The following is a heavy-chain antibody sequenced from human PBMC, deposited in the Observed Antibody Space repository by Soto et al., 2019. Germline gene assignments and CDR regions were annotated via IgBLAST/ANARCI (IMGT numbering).Heavy chain of an antibody. CDR1: GFTFSSYA. V-gene: IGHV3-23*01. D-gene: IGHD3-22*01. CDR2: ISGSGGST. CDR3: AKDCGGDCYPRYYYYDSSGYFDY. Sequence: GGSLRLSCAASGFTFSSYAMSWVRQAPGKGLEWVSAISGSGGSTYYADSVKGRFTISRDNSKNTLYLQMNSLRAEDTAVYYCAKDCGGDCYPRYYYYDSSGYFDYWGQGTLVTVSS. J-gene: IGHJ4*02.